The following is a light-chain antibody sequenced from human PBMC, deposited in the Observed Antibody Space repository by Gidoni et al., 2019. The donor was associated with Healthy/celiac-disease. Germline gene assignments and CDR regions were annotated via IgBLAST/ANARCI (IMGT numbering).Light chain of an antibody. CDR3: QQRSNWPPVT. CDR2: DAS. CDR1: QSVSSY. Sequence: EIVLTQSPATLSVSPGERATLPCSASQSVSSYLAWYQQKPGQAPRLLIYDASNRATGIPARFSGSGSGTDFTLTISSLEPEDFAVYYCQQRSNWPPVTFXQXTRLEIK. J-gene: IGKJ5*01. V-gene: IGKV3-11*01.